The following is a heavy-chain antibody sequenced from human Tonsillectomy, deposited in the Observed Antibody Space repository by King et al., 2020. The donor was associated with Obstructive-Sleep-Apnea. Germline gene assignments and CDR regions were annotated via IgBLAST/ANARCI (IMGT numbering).Heavy chain of an antibody. Sequence: VQLVESGGGVVKPGGSLRLSCAASGFTFTDYDYYMSWIRQAPGKGLEWVAYISSTGTYIKYADSLKGRLTISRDNAANSVYLQMNSLRADETALYFCARESGDWLVDSWGQGTLVIVSS. CDR1: GFTFTDYDYY. D-gene: IGHD6-19*01. CDR3: ARESGDWLVDS. CDR2: ISSTGTYI. V-gene: IGHV3-11*06. J-gene: IGHJ4*02.